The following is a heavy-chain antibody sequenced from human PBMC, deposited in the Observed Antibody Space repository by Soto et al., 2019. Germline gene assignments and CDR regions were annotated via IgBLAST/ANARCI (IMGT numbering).Heavy chain of an antibody. Sequence: PGESLKISCKGSGYSFTSYWIGWVRQMPGKGLEWMGIIYPGDSDTRYSPSFQGQVTISADKSISTAYLQWSSLKASDTAMYYCAATTYYDILTGYYSPLYYWGQGTLVTVSS. J-gene: IGHJ4*02. CDR3: AATTYYDILTGYYSPLYY. D-gene: IGHD3-9*01. V-gene: IGHV5-51*01. CDR1: GYSFTSYW. CDR2: IYPGDSDT.